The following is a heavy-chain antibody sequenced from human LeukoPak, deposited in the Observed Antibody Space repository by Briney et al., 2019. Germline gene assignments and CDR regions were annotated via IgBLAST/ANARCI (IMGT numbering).Heavy chain of an antibody. CDR2: INHNEFT. Sequence: SETLSLTCAVYGGAFTTYYWSWIRQPPGKGLEWIVEINHNEFTNYNPSLKNRVTITIDTSKKQFSLRLTSVTVADTAVYYCARGASGRPQKYSSGWYGIGGNWFDPWGQGTLVTVSS. CDR3: ARGASGRPQKYSSGWYGIGGNWFDP. V-gene: IGHV4-34*01. CDR1: GGAFTTYY. D-gene: IGHD6-19*01. J-gene: IGHJ5*02.